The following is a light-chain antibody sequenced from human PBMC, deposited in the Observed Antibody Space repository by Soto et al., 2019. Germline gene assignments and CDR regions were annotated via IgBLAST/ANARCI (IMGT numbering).Light chain of an antibody. V-gene: IGKV1-6*01. Sequence: AIEMTQSPSSLSASVGDRVIITCRASQGIKHDLVWYQQRPGKAPKLLFCRSSNLQSVVPSRFSGSGSGTDIPLTSSRLQPDDCVYYYRLQDYNSPDTFGQGTKLEIK. CDR1: QGIKHD. CDR2: RSS. CDR3: LQDYNSPDT. J-gene: IGKJ2*01.